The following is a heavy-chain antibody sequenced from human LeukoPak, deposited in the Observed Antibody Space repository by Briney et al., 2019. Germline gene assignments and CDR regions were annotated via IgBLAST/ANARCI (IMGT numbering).Heavy chain of an antibody. CDR2: IYHSGST. CDR1: GYSISSGYY. J-gene: IGHJ5*02. CDR3: ARVGGDYYGSGSYYDNWFDP. V-gene: IGHV4-38-2*02. D-gene: IGHD3-10*01. Sequence: SETLSLTCTVSGYSISSGYYWGWIRQPPGKGLEWIGSIYHSGSTYYNPSLKSRVTISVDTSKNQFSLKLSSVTAADTAVYYCARVGGDYYGSGSYYDNWFDPWGQGTLVTVSS.